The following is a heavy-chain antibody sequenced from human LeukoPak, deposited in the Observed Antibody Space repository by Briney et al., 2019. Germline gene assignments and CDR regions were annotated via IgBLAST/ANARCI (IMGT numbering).Heavy chain of an antibody. V-gene: IGHV3-30*18. D-gene: IGHD5-18*01. J-gene: IGHJ4*02. CDR1: GLTFSSYG. CDR2: ISYDGSNK. Sequence: GRSLRLSCAASGLTFSSYGMHWVRQAPGKGLEWVAVISYDGSNKYYADSVKGRFTISRDNSKNTLYLQMNSLRAEDTAVYYCAKEGSYGYYFDYWGQGTLVTVSS. CDR3: AKEGSYGYYFDY.